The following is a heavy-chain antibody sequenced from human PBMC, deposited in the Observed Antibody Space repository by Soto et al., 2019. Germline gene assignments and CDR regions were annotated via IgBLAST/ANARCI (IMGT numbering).Heavy chain of an antibody. D-gene: IGHD3-3*01. CDR3: AKDGVVIGNYFYYMDV. Sequence: EVQLVESGGGLVQPGRSLRLSCAASGFTFDDYAMHWVRQAPGKGLEWVSGISWNSGSIDYADSEKGRFTISRDNAKNSLYLQMNSLRTEDTALYYCAKDGVVIGNYFYYMDVWGKGTTVTVSS. CDR2: ISWNSGSI. J-gene: IGHJ6*03. CDR1: GFTFDDYA. V-gene: IGHV3-9*01.